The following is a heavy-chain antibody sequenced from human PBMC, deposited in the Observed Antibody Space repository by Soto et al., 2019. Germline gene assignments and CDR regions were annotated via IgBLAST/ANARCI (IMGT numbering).Heavy chain of an antibody. V-gene: IGHV1-24*01. CDR1: GYTLTELS. D-gene: IGHD1-26*01. J-gene: IGHJ3*02. Sequence: ASVKVSCKVSGYTLTELSMHWVRQAPGKGLEWMGGFGPEDGETIYAQKFQGRVTMTEDTSTDTAYMELSSLRSEDTAVYYCATLVGATFAFDIWGQGTMVTVSS. CDR2: FGPEDGET. CDR3: ATLVGATFAFDI.